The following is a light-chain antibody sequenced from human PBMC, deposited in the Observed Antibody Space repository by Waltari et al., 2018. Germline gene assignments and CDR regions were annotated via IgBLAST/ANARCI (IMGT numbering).Light chain of an antibody. CDR2: WAP. J-gene: IGKJ1*01. CDR1: QGVLYSSNSKNY. Sequence: DIVMTQSPDSLAVSLGGRATINCKTSQGVLYSSNSKNYLAWYQQKPGQPPKLLIYWAPTRESGVPDRFSGSGSGTDFTLTITSLQAEDVAVYYCQQYYSTPRAFGQGTKVEIK. CDR3: QQYYSTPRA. V-gene: IGKV4-1*01.